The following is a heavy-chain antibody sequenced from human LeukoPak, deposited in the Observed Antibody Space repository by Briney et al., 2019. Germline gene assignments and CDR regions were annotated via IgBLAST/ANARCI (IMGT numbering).Heavy chain of an antibody. Sequence: GGSLRLSCAASGFTFSSYAMSWVRQAPGKGLEWVSAISGSGGSTYYADSVKGRFTISRDNSKNTLYLQMNSLRAEDTAVYYCATSGSSGSVDYYYMDFWGKGTTVTVSS. CDR1: GFTFSSYA. J-gene: IGHJ6*03. V-gene: IGHV3-23*01. CDR3: ATSGSSGSVDYYYMDF. CDR2: ISGSGGST. D-gene: IGHD6-19*01.